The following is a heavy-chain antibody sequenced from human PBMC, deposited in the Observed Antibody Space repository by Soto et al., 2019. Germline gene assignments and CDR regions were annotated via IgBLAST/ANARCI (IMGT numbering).Heavy chain of an antibody. Sequence: GGSLRLSCAGSGFPFSSYAMSWVRQAPEKGLEWVSALSDSGVSPYYADSVKGRFTISRDNSKNTLYLQMDSLRVEDTALYYCAKMTSDSYGRNYGMDVWGQGTTVTVSS. CDR3: AKMTSDSYGRNYGMDV. V-gene: IGHV3-23*01. CDR1: GFPFSSYA. CDR2: LSDSGVSP. D-gene: IGHD5-18*01. J-gene: IGHJ6*02.